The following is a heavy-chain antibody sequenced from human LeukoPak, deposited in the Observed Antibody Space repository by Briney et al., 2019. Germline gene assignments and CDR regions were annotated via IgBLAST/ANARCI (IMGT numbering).Heavy chain of an antibody. D-gene: IGHD1-26*01. CDR2: IYYSGGT. V-gene: IGHV4-39*01. J-gene: IGHJ4*02. Sequence: SETLSLTCTVSGGSISSYYWGWIRQPPGKGLEWIGSIYYSGGTYYNPSLKSRVTISVDTSKNQFSLKLSSVTAADTAVYYCARLTPVWELLGGYYFDYWGQGTLVTVSS. CDR3: ARLTPVWELLGGYYFDY. CDR1: GGSISSYY.